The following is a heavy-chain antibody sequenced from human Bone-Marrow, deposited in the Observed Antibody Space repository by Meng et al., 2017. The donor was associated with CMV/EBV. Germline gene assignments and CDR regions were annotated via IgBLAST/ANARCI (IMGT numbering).Heavy chain of an antibody. CDR3: ARDRIYCSSTSCYISGGMDV. CDR1: GFTFSNYA. CDR2: ISFDGSNK. Sequence: GESLKISCAASGFTFSNYAVHWVRQAPGKGLEWVAIISFDGSNKYYADSVKGRFTISRDNSKSTLYLQMNSLRVEDTAVYYCARDRIYCSSTSCYISGGMDVWGQGTTVTVSS. V-gene: IGHV3-30-3*01. J-gene: IGHJ6*02. D-gene: IGHD2-2*02.